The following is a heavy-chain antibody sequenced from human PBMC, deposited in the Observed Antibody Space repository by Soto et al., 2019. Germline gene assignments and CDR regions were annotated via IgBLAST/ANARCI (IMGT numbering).Heavy chain of an antibody. V-gene: IGHV4-59*01. CDR2: IFYSGST. CDR1: GGSINSYY. CDR3: ARRYGYSFDY. J-gene: IGHJ4*02. D-gene: IGHD4-4*01. Sequence: PSETLSLTCTVSGGSINSYYWSWIRQPPGKGLEWIGFIFYSGSTNYNPSLKSRVTISIDTSKNQFSLKLSSVTAADTAVYYCARRYGYSFDYWGQGTLLTVS.